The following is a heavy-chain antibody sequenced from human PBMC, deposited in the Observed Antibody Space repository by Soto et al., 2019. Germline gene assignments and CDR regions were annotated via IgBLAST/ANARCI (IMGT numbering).Heavy chain of an antibody. Sequence: EVQLVESGGGLAQPGGSLRLSCEAAGFTSSIYTMNWVRQAPGKGLEWVSYITAASDTIYYADSVKGRFTISRDNAKNSLYLQMNSLRDEDTAVYYCARHYTTSRVGAWFDPWGQGTLVTVSS. V-gene: IGHV3-48*02. CDR3: ARHYTTSRVGAWFDP. D-gene: IGHD3-3*01. CDR2: ITAASDTI. CDR1: GFTSSIYT. J-gene: IGHJ5*02.